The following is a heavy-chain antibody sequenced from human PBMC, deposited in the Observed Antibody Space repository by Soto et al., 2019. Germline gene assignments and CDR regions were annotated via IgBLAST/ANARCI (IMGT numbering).Heavy chain of an antibody. CDR1: GLTFRRDG. D-gene: IGHD5-12*01. V-gene: IGHV3-30*03. Sequence: QVQLVASGGGVVQPGRSLRLSCTSSGLTFRRDGMLWVRQAPGEGLEWVSVISYDGKNKYYADYVKERFTISRHNSKNTLFLQMDSLRIEDTAVYYCAGGYDWGDYWGQGTLVTVSS. CDR3: AGGYDWGDY. CDR2: ISYDGKNK. J-gene: IGHJ4*02.